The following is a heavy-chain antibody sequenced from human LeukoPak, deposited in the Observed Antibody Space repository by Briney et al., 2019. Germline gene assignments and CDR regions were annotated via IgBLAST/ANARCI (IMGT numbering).Heavy chain of an antibody. J-gene: IGHJ5*02. D-gene: IGHD4-17*01. CDR2: IYYSGST. CDR3: ARVVYGDYAGDIYNWFDP. Sequence: PSETLSLTCTVSGGSISSSSYYWGWIRQPPGKGLEWIGSIYYSGSTYNPSLKSRVTMSVDTSKNQFSLKLSSVTAADTAVYYCARVVYGDYAGDIYNWFDPWGQGTQVTVSS. V-gene: IGHV4-39*07. CDR1: GGSISSSSYY.